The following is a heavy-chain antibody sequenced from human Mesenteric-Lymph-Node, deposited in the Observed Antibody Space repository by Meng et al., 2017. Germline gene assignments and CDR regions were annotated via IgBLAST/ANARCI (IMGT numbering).Heavy chain of an antibody. V-gene: IGHV6-1*01. CDR2: TYYRSKWYN. D-gene: IGHD4-17*01. CDR1: WDSVASNSES. CDR3: AKDTGSVTRFNP. J-gene: IGHJ5*02. Sequence: SNPGPVQPCITLSHTCPISWDSVASNSESWNWIRESASRGLEWLGRTYYRSKWYNDYAVSVKSRITINPDTSKNQFSLQLNSLTPEETAVYYCAKDTGSVTRFNPWGQGTLVTVSS.